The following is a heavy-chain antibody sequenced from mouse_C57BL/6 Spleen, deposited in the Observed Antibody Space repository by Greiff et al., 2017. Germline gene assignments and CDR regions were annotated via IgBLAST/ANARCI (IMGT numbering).Heavy chain of an antibody. CDR3: ARDYYDYDEAAGFAD. CDR1: GYAFSSYW. CDR2: IYPGDGDT. J-gene: IGHJ3*01. Sequence: QVQLQQSGAELVKPGASVKISCKASGYAFSSYWMNWVKQRPGKGLAWIGQIYPGDGDTNYNGKFKGKAPLTADKSSSTAYMQLSSLTSEDSAVYFCARDYYDYDEAAGFADWGQGTLVTVSA. D-gene: IGHD2-4*01. V-gene: IGHV1-80*01.